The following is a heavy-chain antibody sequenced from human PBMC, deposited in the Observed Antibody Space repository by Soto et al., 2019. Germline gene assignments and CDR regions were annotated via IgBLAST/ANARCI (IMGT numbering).Heavy chain of an antibody. J-gene: IGHJ4*02. CDR2: MSPGGNSQ. D-gene: IGHD3-22*01. CDR1: GFNFNIHA. V-gene: IGHV3-30-3*01. CDR3: ASEAAFYYDTSRY. Sequence: GSLRLSCAAPGFNFNIHALHWIRQAPGEGLEWVAVMSPGGNSQYYADSVKGRFTISRDTSKSTLYLQMTSLRPEDTAVYYCASEAAFYYDTSRYWGQGTLVTVSS.